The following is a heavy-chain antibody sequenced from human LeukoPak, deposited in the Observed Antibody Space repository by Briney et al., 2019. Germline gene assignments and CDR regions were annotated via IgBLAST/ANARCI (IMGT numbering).Heavy chain of an antibody. CDR3: ARDAFEGFLEWLPYYFDY. CDR1: GYTFTSYA. CDR2: INAGNGNT. V-gene: IGHV1-3*01. J-gene: IGHJ4*02. Sequence: ASVKVSCKASGYTFTSYAMHWVRQAPGQRLEWMGWINAGNGNTKYSQKFQGRVTITRDTSASTAYMELSSLRSEDTAMYYCARDAFEGFLEWLPYYFDYWGQGTLVTVSS. D-gene: IGHD3-3*01.